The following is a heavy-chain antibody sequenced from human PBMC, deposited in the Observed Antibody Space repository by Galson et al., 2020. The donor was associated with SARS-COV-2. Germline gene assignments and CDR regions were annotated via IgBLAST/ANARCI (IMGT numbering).Heavy chain of an antibody. CDR1: GLTFSSEA. J-gene: IGHJ6*02. CDR3: ANTGIAAAGYYYYYGMDV. V-gene: IGHV3-23*01. D-gene: IGHD6-13*01. Sequence: GGSLRLSGAASGLTFSSEAMCWVRQAPGKGLEWVSSISSSGGSTYYADSVKGRFAISRDNTRNSLYLQMNSLRAEDTAVYYCANTGIAAAGYYYYYGMDVWGQGTTVTVSS. CDR2: ISSSGGST.